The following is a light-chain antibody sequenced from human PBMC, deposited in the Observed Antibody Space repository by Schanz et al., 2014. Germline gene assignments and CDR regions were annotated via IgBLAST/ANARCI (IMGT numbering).Light chain of an antibody. V-gene: IGLV2-8*01. CDR1: SSDVGGYNF. J-gene: IGLJ3*02. Sequence: QSVLTQPPSASGSPGQSVTISCTGTSSDVGGYNFVSWYQQHPGKVPKLLIFEVSQRPSGVPDRFSGSKSGNTASLAISGLRSEDEADYYCAAWDDSLSGHWVFGGGTKLTVL. CDR3: AAWDDSLSGHWV. CDR2: EVS.